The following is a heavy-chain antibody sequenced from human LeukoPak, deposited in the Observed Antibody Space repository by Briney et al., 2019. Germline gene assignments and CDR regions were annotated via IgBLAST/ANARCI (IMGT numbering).Heavy chain of an antibody. J-gene: IGHJ4*02. CDR1: GFSFSTYW. CDR3: TTKVIRGNSGDDYDD. Sequence: GGSLRLSCAASGFSFSTYWMAWVRQAPGKGLEWVALISSDGNDKLYGDSVKGRFTISRDDSKSTLYLQMNSLRAEDTAVYYCTTKVIRGNSGDDYDDWGQGTLVTVSS. D-gene: IGHD5-12*01. V-gene: IGHV3-30*03. CDR2: ISSDGNDK.